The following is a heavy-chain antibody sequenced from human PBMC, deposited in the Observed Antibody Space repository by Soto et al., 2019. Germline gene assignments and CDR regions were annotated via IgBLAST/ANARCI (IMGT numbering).Heavy chain of an antibody. J-gene: IGHJ4*02. V-gene: IGHV3-74*01. CDR2: IRKDGAYT. Sequence: EVQLVESGGGLVQPGGSLRLSCAASGFTFSNYWMHWVRQAPGKGLMWVSRIRKDGAYTSSADSVMGRFTISRDNVRNTLSLQLNSLRAEDTAVYYCARGGSIWGLDYWGQGTLVTVSS. CDR1: GFTFSNYW. CDR3: ARGGSIWGLDY. D-gene: IGHD7-27*01.